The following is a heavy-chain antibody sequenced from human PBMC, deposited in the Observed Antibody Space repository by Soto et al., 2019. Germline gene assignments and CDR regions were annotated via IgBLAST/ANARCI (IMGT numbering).Heavy chain of an antibody. CDR2: ISYDGSNK. CDR1: GFTFSSYA. Sequence: GGSLRLSCAASGFTFSSYAMHWVRQAPGKGLEWVAVISYDGSNKYYADSVKGRFTISRDNSKNTLYLQMNSLRAEDTAVYYCARGKDVIQLWSYYFDYWGQGTLVTVSS. D-gene: IGHD5-18*01. V-gene: IGHV3-30-3*01. J-gene: IGHJ4*02. CDR3: ARGKDVIQLWSYYFDY.